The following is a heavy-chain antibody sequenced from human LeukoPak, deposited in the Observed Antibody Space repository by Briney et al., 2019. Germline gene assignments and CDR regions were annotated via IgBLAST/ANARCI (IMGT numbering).Heavy chain of an antibody. V-gene: IGHV3-21*01. CDR1: GFTVSNNY. J-gene: IGHJ4*02. D-gene: IGHD1-26*01. CDR2: ISSSSSYI. Sequence: GGSLRLSCAASGFTVSNNYMTWVRQAPGKGLEWVSSISSSSSYIYYADSVKGRFTISRDNAKNSLYLQMNSLRAEDTAVYYCARVSGSYDGDYWGQGTLVTVSS. CDR3: ARVSGSYDGDY.